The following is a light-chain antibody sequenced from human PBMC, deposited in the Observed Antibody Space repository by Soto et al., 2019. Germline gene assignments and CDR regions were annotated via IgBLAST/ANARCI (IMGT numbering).Light chain of an antibody. J-gene: IGLJ2*01. CDR2: DVS. CDR3: SSYTVSSTVI. Sequence: QSALTQPASVSGSPGQSITISCTGTSSDVGGYNYVSWYQQHPGKAPKLMIYDVSNRPSGGSNRFSGSRSGNTASLIISGLQTEDEADYYCSSYTVSSTVIFGGGTKLTVL. V-gene: IGLV2-14*01. CDR1: SSDVGGYNY.